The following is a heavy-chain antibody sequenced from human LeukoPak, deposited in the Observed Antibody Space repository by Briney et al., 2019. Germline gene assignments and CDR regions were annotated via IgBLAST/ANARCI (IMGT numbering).Heavy chain of an antibody. V-gene: IGHV1-18*01. Sequence: GSVTVSCQASGYTFTSYGIRWVRQAPGQGVEWMGWISAYNGNTNYAQKLQGRVTMTTHTSTHTAYMELRSLRDDDTAVCYCAREPLPDADYYYSSGYYYFDYWGQGTLVTVSS. CDR3: AREPLPDADYYYSSGYYYFDY. J-gene: IGHJ4*02. D-gene: IGHD3-22*01. CDR2: ISAYNGNT. CDR1: GYTFTSYG.